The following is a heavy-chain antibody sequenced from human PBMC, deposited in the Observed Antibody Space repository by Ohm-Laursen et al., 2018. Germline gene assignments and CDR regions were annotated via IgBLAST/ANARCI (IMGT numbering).Heavy chain of an antibody. J-gene: IGHJ4*02. V-gene: IGHV3-23*01. CDR1: GFTFSSYG. D-gene: IGHD5-12*01. Sequence: SLRLSCTASGFTFSSYGMSWVRQAPGKGLEWVSVDSGSGDSTQHADSVKGRFTISRDNSKNTLYLQMNSLRAEDTAVYYCARRVAYDRGEFDYWGLGTLVTVSS. CDR3: ARRVAYDRGEFDY. CDR2: DSGSGDST.